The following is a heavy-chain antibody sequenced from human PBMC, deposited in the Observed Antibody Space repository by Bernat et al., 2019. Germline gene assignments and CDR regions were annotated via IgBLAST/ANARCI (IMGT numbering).Heavy chain of an antibody. CDR1: GFTFSSYW. D-gene: IGHD3-3*01. J-gene: IGHJ4*02. V-gene: IGHV3-74*01. CDR2: INSDGSST. CDR3: ARVRVTIFGVVIGLDY. Sequence: EVQLVESGGGLVQPGGSLRLSCAASGFTFSSYWMHWVRQAPGKGLVWVSRINSDGSSTSYADPVKGRFTISRDNAKNTLYLQMNRLRAEDTAVYYCARVRVTIFGVVIGLDYWGQGTLVTVSS.